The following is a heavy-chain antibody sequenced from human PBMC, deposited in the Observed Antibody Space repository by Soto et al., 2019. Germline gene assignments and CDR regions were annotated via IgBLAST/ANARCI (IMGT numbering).Heavy chain of an antibody. J-gene: IGHJ5*02. CDR3: ARGGGSWYFDP. D-gene: IGHD6-13*01. CDR2: IYYSGST. Sequence: TSETLSLTCTVSGGSINNGYYYWTWIRQSPEKGLEWIGYIYYSGSTYYNPSLKSRVTISIDTSMNQFSLNLNSVTAADTAVYYCARGGGSWYFDPWGQGTLVTVSS. V-gene: IGHV4-30-4*01. CDR1: GGSINNGYYY.